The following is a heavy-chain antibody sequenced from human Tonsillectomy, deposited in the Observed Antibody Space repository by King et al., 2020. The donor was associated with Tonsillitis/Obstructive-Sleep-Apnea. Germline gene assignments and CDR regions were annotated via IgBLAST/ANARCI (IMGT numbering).Heavy chain of an antibody. D-gene: IGHD3-22*01. CDR2: VYWDDDK. V-gene: IGHV2-5*02. J-gene: IGHJ6*03. CDR3: AHSVHSRGSVYYYLDV. CDR1: GFSLNTSGVG. Sequence: ITLKESGPTLVKPTQTLTLTCTFSGFSLNTSGVGVGWIRQPPGKALEWLALVYWDDDKRYSPSLKSRLTITKDTSKNQVVLTMTNMDPVDTATYFCAHSVHSRGSVYYYLDVWGKGTTVTVSS.